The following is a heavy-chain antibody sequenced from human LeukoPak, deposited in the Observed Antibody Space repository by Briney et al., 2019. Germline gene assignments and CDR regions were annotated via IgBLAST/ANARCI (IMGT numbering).Heavy chain of an antibody. CDR1: GYTFTSYG. CDR3: ARESRYCSSTSCSLFDY. V-gene: IGHV1-18*01. Sequence: GESLKISCKASGYTFTSYGISWVRQAPGQGLEWMGWISAYNGNTNYAQKLQGRVTMTTDTSTSTAYMELRSLRSDDTAVYYCARESRYCSSTSCSLFDYWGQGTLVTVSP. CDR2: ISAYNGNT. D-gene: IGHD2-2*01. J-gene: IGHJ4*02.